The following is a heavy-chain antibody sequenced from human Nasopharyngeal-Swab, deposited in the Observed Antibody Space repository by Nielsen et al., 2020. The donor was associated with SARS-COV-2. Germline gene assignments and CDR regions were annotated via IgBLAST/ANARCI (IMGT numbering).Heavy chain of an antibody. V-gene: IGHV1-46*01. CDR2: INPSGGST. Sequence: ASLKVSCKASGYTFTSYYMHWVRQAPGQGLEWMGIINPSGGSTSYAQKFQGRVTMTRDTSTSTVYMELSSLRSEDTAVYYCAREGHTTGRGVRFDYWGQGTLVTVSS. D-gene: IGHD1-1*01. CDR3: AREGHTTGRGVRFDY. CDR1: GYTFTSYY. J-gene: IGHJ4*02.